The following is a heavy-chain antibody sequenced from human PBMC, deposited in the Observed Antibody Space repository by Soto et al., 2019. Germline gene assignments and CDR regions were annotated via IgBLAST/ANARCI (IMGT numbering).Heavy chain of an antibody. CDR2: IPYDGSNK. V-gene: IGHV3-30-3*01. J-gene: IGHJ4*02. CDR1: GFTFSSYA. CDR3: ARDAGIQLWSFFDY. D-gene: IGHD5-18*01. Sequence: LRLSCAASGFTFSSYAMHWVRQAPGKGLEWVAVIPYDGSNKYYADSVKGRFTISRDNSKNTLYLQMNSLRAEDTAVYYCARDAGIQLWSFFDYWGQGTLVTVSS.